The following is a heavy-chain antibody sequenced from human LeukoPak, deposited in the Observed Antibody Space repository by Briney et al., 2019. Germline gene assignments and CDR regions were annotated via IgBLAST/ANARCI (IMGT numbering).Heavy chain of an antibody. CDR1: GGSISSSSYY. CDR2: IYYSGST. CDR3: ARHSGYSSGGSCYPNWFDP. Sequence: SETLSLTCTVSGGSISSSSYYWGWIRQPPGKGLEWIGSIYYSGSTYYNPSLKSRVTISVDTSKNQFSLKLSSVTAADTAVYYCARHSGYSSGGSCYPNWFDPWRQATLVTVSS. J-gene: IGHJ5*02. D-gene: IGHD2-15*01. V-gene: IGHV4-39*01.